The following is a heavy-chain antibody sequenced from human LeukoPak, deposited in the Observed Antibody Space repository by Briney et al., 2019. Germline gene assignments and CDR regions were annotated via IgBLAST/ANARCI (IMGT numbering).Heavy chain of an antibody. D-gene: IGHD5-24*01. J-gene: IGHJ3*02. V-gene: IGHV1-46*01. CDR3: ARIRDGYNDAYDI. CDR2: INPGGGNT. Sequence: ASVKLSCKASGYTFTSYYIHWVRQAPGQGLEWMGLINPGGGNTNYAQNFQGRVTMTRGTSASTVYMELSSLRSEDTAIYYCARIRDGYNDAYDIWGQGTVVTVPS. CDR1: GYTFTSYY.